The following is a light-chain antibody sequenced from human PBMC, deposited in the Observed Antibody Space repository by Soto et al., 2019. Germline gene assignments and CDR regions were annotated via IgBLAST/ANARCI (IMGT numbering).Light chain of an antibody. V-gene: IGKV1-33*01. J-gene: IGKJ4*01. CDR1: QDISNY. CDR2: DAS. Sequence: DIQMTQSPSSLSASVGDRVTITCQASQDISNYLNWYQQKPGKAPKLLIYDASNLETGVPSRFSVSGSGTDVTFTISSLQPEDIATYYCQQYDNLPTFGGGTKVEIK. CDR3: QQYDNLPT.